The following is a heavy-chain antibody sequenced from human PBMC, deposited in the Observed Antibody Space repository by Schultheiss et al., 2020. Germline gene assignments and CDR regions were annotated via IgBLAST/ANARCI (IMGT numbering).Heavy chain of an antibody. Sequence: GGSLRLSCAASGFTFSSYGMHWVRQAPGKGLEWVAFISYDGNNKYYADSVKGRFTISRDNPKNTLFLQMNSLRAEDTAVYYCAKRVDGSAWSHYYYYMDVWGKGTTVTVSS. CDR3: AKRVDGSAWSHYYYYMDV. J-gene: IGHJ6*03. CDR1: GFTFSSYG. D-gene: IGHD6-19*01. V-gene: IGHV3-30*18. CDR2: ISYDGNNK.